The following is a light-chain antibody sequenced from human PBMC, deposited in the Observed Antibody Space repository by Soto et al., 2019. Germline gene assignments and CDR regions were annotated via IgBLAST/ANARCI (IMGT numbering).Light chain of an antibody. CDR3: QQRSNWPPPIT. CDR2: DAS. V-gene: IGKV3D-20*02. Sequence: EIVFTQSPCSLSLSPGERATLSCRASQSVSNNYLAWYQQKPGQAPRLLISDASDRATGIPDRFSGSGSGTEFTLTISSLQSEDFAVYFCQQRSNWPPPITFGQGTRLEIK. J-gene: IGKJ5*01. CDR1: QSVSNNY.